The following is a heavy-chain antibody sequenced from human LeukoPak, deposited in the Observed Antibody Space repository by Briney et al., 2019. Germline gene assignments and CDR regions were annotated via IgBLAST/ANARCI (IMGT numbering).Heavy chain of an antibody. CDR1: GGSISSGGYY. D-gene: IGHD6-6*01. J-gene: IGHJ5*02. CDR3: AREISQQQLVSRFDP. V-gene: IGHV4-30-2*01. Sequence: SQTLSLTCTVSGGSISSGGYYWSWIRQPPGRGLEWIGYIYHSGSTYYNPSLKSRVTISVDRSKNQFSLKLSSVTAADTAVYYCAREISQQQLVSRFDPWGQGTLVTVSS. CDR2: IYHSGST.